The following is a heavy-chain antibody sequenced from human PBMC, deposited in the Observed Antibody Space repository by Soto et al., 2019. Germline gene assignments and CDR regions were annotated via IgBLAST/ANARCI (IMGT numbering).Heavy chain of an antibody. CDR3: AGVRGPYCGGECYPPTPNWFDP. J-gene: IGHJ5*02. CDR2: IYHSGST. D-gene: IGHD2-21*01. V-gene: IGHV4-30-2*01. Sequence: QLQLQESGSGLVKPSQTLSLTCAVSGGSISSGGYSWSWIRQPPGKGLEWIGYIYHSGSTYYNPALTSRVTISVDRSKNQFSLKLSSVTAADSAVYYCAGVRGPYCGGECYPPTPNWFDPWGQGPLVTVSS. CDR1: GGSISSGGYS.